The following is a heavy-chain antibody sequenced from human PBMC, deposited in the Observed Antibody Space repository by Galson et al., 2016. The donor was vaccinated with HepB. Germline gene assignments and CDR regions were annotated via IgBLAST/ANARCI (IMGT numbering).Heavy chain of an antibody. CDR2: ISGSGGDT. CDR1: GFTFSNYA. V-gene: IGHV3-23*01. D-gene: IGHD5-12*01. CDR3: AKDQRYSAYDPLFDY. J-gene: IGHJ4*02. Sequence: SLRLSCAASGFTFSNYAMSWVRQAPGRGLEWVSGISGSGGDTYYADSVKGRFTISRDSYENTLYLQMKNLRADDAAFYYCAKDQRYSAYDPLFDYWGQGTLATVSS.